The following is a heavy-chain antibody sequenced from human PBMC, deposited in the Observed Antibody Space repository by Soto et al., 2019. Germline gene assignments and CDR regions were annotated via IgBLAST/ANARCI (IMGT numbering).Heavy chain of an antibody. V-gene: IGHV3-53*01. Sequence: PGGSLRLSCAASGFTVSSNYMTWVRQAPGKGLEWVSVLYSGGGTYYADSVKGRFTVSRDNSKNTLYLEMNSLRVEDTAVYYCARGYNWFDPWGQGTLVTVSS. CDR1: GFTVSSNY. CDR3: ARGYNWFDP. CDR2: LYSGGGT. J-gene: IGHJ5*02.